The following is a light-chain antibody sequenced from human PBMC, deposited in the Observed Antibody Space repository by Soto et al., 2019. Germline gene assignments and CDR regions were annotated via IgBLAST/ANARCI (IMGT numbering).Light chain of an antibody. Sequence: QSALTQPPSASQTPGQRVTISCSGTSSNIGSNYVSWYQQLPGTAPKLLIYRNNQRPSGVPDRFSGSKSGTSASLAISGLRSEDEADYYCCSYAGRYTYVFGSGTKLTVL. CDR1: SSNIGSNY. J-gene: IGLJ1*01. CDR2: RNN. V-gene: IGLV1-47*01. CDR3: CSYAGRYTYV.